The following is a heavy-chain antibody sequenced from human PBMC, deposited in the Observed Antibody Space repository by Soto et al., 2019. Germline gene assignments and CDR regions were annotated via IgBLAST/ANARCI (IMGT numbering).Heavy chain of an antibody. CDR3: ARGPGSAAAGTLFDY. Sequence: EVQLVESGGGLVQPGGSLRLSCAASGFTFSSYDMHWVRQATGKGLEWVSAIGTAGDTYYQGSVKGGFTTSRQNAKNSLYLQMNRLRAEDTAVYYCARGPGSAAAGTLFDYWGQGTLVTVSS. CDR1: GFTFSSYD. D-gene: IGHD6-13*01. V-gene: IGHV3-13*01. CDR2: IGTAGDT. J-gene: IGHJ4*02.